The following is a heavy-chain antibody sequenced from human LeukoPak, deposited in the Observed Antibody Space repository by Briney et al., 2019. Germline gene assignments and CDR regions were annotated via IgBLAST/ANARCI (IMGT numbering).Heavy chain of an antibody. CDR2: INPSGGST. V-gene: IGHV1-46*01. D-gene: IGHD6-19*01. Sequence: ASVKVSCKASGYTFTSYYMHWVRQAPGQGLEWMGIINPSGGSTSYAQKFQGRVTMTTDTSTKTAYMELRSLRSDDTAVYYCARTGGSGWPSEDYWGQGTLVTVSS. J-gene: IGHJ4*02. CDR1: GYTFTSYY. CDR3: ARTGGSGWPSEDY.